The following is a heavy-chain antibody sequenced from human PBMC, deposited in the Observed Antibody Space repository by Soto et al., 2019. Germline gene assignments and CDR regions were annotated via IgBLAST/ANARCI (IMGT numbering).Heavy chain of an antibody. D-gene: IGHD4-17*01. CDR2: INPSGGST. J-gene: IGHJ4*02. Sequence: PGQGLEWMGIINPSGGSTSYAQKFQGRVTMTRDTSTSTVYMELSSLRSEDTSVYYCDRAGWSDTVSDFWGQGT. CDR3: DRAGWSDTVSDF. V-gene: IGHV1-46*03.